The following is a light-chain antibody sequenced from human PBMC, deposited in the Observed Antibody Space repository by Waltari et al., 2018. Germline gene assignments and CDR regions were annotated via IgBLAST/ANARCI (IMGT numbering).Light chain of an antibody. J-gene: IGKJ2*01. V-gene: IGKV3-15*01. CDR3: QQYNNWPVYT. Sequence: EIVMTQSPASLSVSPGERATLSCRASQSVSNNLTWYQQKPGQAPRLLIYGASTRATGIPARFSGSGSGTEYTLTISSLQSEDFAVYYCQQYNNWPVYTFGQGTKLEIK. CDR2: GAS. CDR1: QSVSNN.